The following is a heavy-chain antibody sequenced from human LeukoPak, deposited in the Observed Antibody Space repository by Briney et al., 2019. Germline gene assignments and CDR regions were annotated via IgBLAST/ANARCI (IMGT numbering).Heavy chain of an antibody. CDR3: ATSGYSGYGIDY. V-gene: IGHV3-7*03. D-gene: IGHD5-12*01. Sequence: GGSLRLSCAVSGFTFSSYWMTWVRQAPGKGLEWVANIKQDGSDTYSVDSVKDRFTISRDNAKNSLYLEMNSLRVEDTAVYYCATSGYSGYGIDYWGQGTLVAVSS. CDR2: IKQDGSDT. J-gene: IGHJ4*02. CDR1: GFTFSSYW.